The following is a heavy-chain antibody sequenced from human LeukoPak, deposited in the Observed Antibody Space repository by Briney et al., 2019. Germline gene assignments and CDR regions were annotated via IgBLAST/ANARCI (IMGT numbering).Heavy chain of an antibody. Sequence: GGSLRLSCAASGFTFSSYWMSWVRQAPGKGLEWVANIKQDGSEKYYVDSVKGRFTISRDNAKNSLYLQMNSLRAEDTAVYYCAKGQRAVAGQKFDYWGQGTLVTVSS. CDR3: AKGQRAVAGQKFDY. CDR2: IKQDGSEK. CDR1: GFTFSSYW. D-gene: IGHD6-19*01. V-gene: IGHV3-7*03. J-gene: IGHJ4*02.